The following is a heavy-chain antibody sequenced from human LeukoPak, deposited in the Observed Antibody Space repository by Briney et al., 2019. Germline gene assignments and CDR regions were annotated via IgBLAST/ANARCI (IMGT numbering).Heavy chain of an antibody. J-gene: IGHJ4*02. CDR2: ISSSGSTI. V-gene: IGHV3-48*03. CDR3: ARGGAAAGFDY. D-gene: IGHD6-13*01. CDR1: GFTFSSYE. Sequence: GGSLRLSCAASGFTFSSYEMNWVRQAPGKGLEWVSYISSSGSTIYYADSVKGRFTISRDKAKNSLYLQMNSLRAEDTAVYYCARGGAAAGFDYWGQGTLVTVSS.